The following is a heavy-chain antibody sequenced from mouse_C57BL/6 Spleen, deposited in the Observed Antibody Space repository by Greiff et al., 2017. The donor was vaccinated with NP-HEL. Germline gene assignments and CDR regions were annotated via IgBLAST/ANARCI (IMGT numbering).Heavy chain of an antibody. J-gene: IGHJ4*01. CDR3: ARQVYYGNFYAMDY. CDR1: GYTFTSYW. CDR2: IDPSDSYT. Sequence: VQLQQPGAELVRPGTSVKLSCKASGYTFTSYWMHWVKQRPGQGLEWIGVIDPSDSYTNYNQKFKGKATLPVDPSSSTAYMQLSSLTSEDSAVYYCARQVYYGNFYAMDYWGQGTSVTVSS. V-gene: IGHV1-59*01. D-gene: IGHD2-1*01.